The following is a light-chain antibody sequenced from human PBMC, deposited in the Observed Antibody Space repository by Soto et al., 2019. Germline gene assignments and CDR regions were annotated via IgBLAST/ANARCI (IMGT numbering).Light chain of an antibody. V-gene: IGLV4-69*01. Sequence: QLVLTQSPSASASLGASVKLTCTLSSGHSNYAIAWHQQQPEKGPRYLMKLNSDGSHSKGDGIPDRFSGSRSGAERYLTISSLQSEDEADYYCQTWDTGIRVFGGGTKLTVL. CDR3: QTWDTGIRV. J-gene: IGLJ2*01. CDR1: SGHSNYA. CDR2: LNSDGSH.